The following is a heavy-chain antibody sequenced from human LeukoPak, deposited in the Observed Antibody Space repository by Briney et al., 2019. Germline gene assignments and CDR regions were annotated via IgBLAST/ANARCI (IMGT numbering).Heavy chain of an antibody. CDR3: ASNYYGSGSLDY. CDR1: GGSISRYY. Sequence: SETLSLTCTVSGGSISRYYWSWIRQPPGKGLQWIGHIYYSGSTNYNPTLKSRVTISVGTSKNQFSLWLSSVTAADTAVYYCASNYYGSGSLDYWGQGNLVTVSS. CDR2: IYYSGST. J-gene: IGHJ4*02. D-gene: IGHD3-10*01. V-gene: IGHV4-59*08.